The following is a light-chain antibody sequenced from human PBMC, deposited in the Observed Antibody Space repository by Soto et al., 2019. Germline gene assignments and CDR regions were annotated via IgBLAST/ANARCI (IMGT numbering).Light chain of an antibody. CDR2: GAS. CDR3: QQYNNWPRT. J-gene: IGKJ1*01. Sequence: EIVMTQSPATLSVSPGERATLSCRASQSVSSNLAWYQQKPGQAPRLLIYGASTRATGIPARFSGSGSGTEFTLKINSLQSEDFAVYYCQQYNNWPRTFGQGTKVDIK. CDR1: QSVSSN. V-gene: IGKV3-15*01.